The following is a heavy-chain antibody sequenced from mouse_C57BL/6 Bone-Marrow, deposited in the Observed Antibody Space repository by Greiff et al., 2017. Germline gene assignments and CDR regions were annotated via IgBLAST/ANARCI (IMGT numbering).Heavy chain of an antibody. Sequence: VQLQQSGAELVKPGASVKMSCKASGYTFTSYWITWVKQRPGQGLEWIGDIYPGSGSTNYNEKFKSKATLTVDTSSSTAYMQLSSLTSEDSAVYYCARAYYGYYYAMDYWGQGTSVTVSS. V-gene: IGHV1-55*01. CDR1: GYTFTSYW. CDR3: ARAYYGYYYAMDY. J-gene: IGHJ4*01. CDR2: IYPGSGST. D-gene: IGHD2-10*01.